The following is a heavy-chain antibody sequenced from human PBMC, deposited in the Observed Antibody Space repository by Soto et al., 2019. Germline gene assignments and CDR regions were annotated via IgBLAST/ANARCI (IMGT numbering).Heavy chain of an antibody. J-gene: IGHJ4*02. CDR1: GFTCSSYG. Sequence: GGSLRLSCAASGFTCSSYGMHWVRQAPGKGLEWVAVIWYDGSNKYYADSVKGRFTISRDNSKNTLYLQMNSLRAEDTAVYYCAKERWLQEHLDYWGQGTLVTVSS. V-gene: IGHV3-30*02. CDR3: AKERWLQEHLDY. CDR2: IWYDGSNK. D-gene: IGHD5-12*01.